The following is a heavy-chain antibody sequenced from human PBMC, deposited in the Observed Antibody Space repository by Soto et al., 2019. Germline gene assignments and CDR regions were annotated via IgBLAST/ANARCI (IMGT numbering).Heavy chain of an antibody. CDR2: INHSGST. D-gene: IGHD6-6*01. Sequence: SETLSLTCTVSGGSISSGGYYWSWIRQPPGKGLEWIGEINHSGSTNYNPSLKSRVTISVDTSKNQFSLKLSSVTAADTAVYYCASVIAARDYGMDVWGQGTTVTVSS. J-gene: IGHJ6*02. V-gene: IGHV4-39*07. CDR1: GGSISSGGYY. CDR3: ASVIAARDYGMDV.